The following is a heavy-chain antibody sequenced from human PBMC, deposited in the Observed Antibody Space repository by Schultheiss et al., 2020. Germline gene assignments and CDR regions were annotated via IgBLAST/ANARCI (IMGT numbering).Heavy chain of an antibody. CDR3: ARHGRLRSSSIYYYYGMDV. CDR2: VHYSGST. V-gene: IGHV4-39*01. J-gene: IGHJ6*02. Sequence: SETLSLTCTVSGGSISSGGYYWSWIRQPPGKGLEWIGNVHYSGSTNYNPSLKSRVTISVDTSKNQFSLKLSSVTAADTAVYYCARHGRLRSSSIYYYYGMDVWGQGTTVTVSS. D-gene: IGHD6-6*01. CDR1: GGSISSGGYY.